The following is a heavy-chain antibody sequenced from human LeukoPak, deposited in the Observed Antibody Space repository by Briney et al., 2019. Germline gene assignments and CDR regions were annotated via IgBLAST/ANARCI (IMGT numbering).Heavy chain of an antibody. CDR3: ARDARVVLDY. D-gene: IGHD3-3*02. CDR2: TSSSGGSI. V-gene: IGHV3-11*01. Sequence: GGSLRLSCAASGFTFRDYYMIWIRQAPGKGLEWVSYTSSSGGSIYYADSVKGRFTISRDNAKNLLFLQMISLRAEDTAVYYCARDARVVLDYWGLGTLVTVSS. CDR1: GFTFRDYY. J-gene: IGHJ4*02.